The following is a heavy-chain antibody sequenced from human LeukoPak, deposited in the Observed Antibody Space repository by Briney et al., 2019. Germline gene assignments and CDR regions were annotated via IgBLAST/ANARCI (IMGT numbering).Heavy chain of an antibody. CDR1: GDSISSGGYS. Sequence: SQTLSLTCTVSGDSISSGGYSWSWIRQPPGKGLEWIGYIYHIGYISQSGNIYQNPSLRSRVTISLDTSRNQFPLKLSSVTTADTAVYYCARYTVTPPRWFDPWGQGTLVTVSS. V-gene: IGHV4-30-2*01. J-gene: IGHJ5*02. D-gene: IGHD4-17*01. CDR2: ISQSGNI. CDR3: ARYTVTPPRWFDP.